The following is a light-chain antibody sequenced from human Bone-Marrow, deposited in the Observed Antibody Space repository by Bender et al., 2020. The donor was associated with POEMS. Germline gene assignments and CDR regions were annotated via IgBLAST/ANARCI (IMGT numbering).Light chain of an antibody. CDR2: EVT. CDR1: SSDVGTYNF. Sequence: QSALTQPVSVSGSPGQSITISCTGTSSDVGTYNFVSWYQQHPGKTPKLILYEVTERPSGVSNRFSGSKSGNTASLTISGLQAEDEADYYCCSYAGGSTYVLFGGGTKLTVL. CDR3: CSYAGGSTYVL. J-gene: IGLJ2*01. V-gene: IGLV2-23*02.